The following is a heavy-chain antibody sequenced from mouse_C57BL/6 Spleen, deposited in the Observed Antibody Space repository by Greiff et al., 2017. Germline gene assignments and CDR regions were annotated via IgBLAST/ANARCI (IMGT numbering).Heavy chain of an antibody. V-gene: IGHV1-64*01. J-gene: IGHJ4*01. CDR1: GYTFTSYW. CDR2: IHPNSGST. Sequence: QVQLQQPGAELVKPGASVKLSCKASGYTFTSYWMHWVKQRPGQGLEWIGMIHPNSGSTNYNEKFKSKATLTVDKSSSTAYMQLSSLTSEDSAVYYCARDYGSSYGYYYAMDYWGQGTSVTVSS. D-gene: IGHD1-1*01. CDR3: ARDYGSSYGYYYAMDY.